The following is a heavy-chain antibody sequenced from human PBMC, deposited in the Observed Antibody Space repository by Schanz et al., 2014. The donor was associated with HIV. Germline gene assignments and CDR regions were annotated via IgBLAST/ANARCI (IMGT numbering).Heavy chain of an antibody. CDR1: GFTFSSYA. Sequence: EVQLLESGGGLVQPGGSLRLSCAASGFTFSSYAMSWVRQAPGKGLEWVSAISGSSITYSADSVKGRFTISRDNSKNTLYLQMNGLRAEDTAVYYCANSGYCTNGICYTRGDGMDVWGQGTTVTVSS. D-gene: IGHD2-8*01. J-gene: IGHJ6*02. CDR3: ANSGYCTNGICYTRGDGMDV. V-gene: IGHV3-23*01. CDR2: ISGSSIT.